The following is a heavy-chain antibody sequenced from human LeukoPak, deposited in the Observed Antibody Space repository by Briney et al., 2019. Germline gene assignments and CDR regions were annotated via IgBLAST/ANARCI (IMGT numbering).Heavy chain of an antibody. V-gene: IGHV1-46*01. J-gene: IGHJ4*02. D-gene: IGHD3-22*01. CDR1: GYTFTSYY. Sequence: GASVKVSCKASGYTFTSYYMHWVRQAPGQGLEWMGIINPSGGSTSYAQKFQGRVTMTRDMSTSTVYMELSSLRSEDTAVYYCASSLGITMIVFDYWGQGTLVTVSS. CDR2: INPSGGST. CDR3: ASSLGITMIVFDY.